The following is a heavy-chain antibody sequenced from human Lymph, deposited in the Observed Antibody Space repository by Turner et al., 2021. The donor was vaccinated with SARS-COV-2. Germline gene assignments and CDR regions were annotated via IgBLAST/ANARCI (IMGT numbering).Heavy chain of an antibody. D-gene: IGHD6-13*01. J-gene: IGHJ6*02. CDR2: IYSGGTT. CDR3: ARDLGTYGMDV. CDR1: GIIVSRNY. Sequence: EVQLVGTGGGLSQPGGSLRRPCAASGIIVSRNYMNWVRQAPGKGLEWVSVIYSGGTTYYADSVKGRFTISRDNSKNTLYLQMNSLRVEDTAVYYCARDLGTYGMDVWGQGTTVTVSS. V-gene: IGHV3-53*02.